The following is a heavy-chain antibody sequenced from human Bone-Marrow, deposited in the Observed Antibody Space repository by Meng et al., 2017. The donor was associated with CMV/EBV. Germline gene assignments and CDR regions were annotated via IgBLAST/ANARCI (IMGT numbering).Heavy chain of an antibody. CDR1: GFTFSSYS. J-gene: IGHJ3*02. CDR3: ARDGYGSGSYFAFDI. D-gene: IGHD3-10*01. V-gene: IGHV3-21*01. Sequence: GESLKISCAASGFTFSSYSMNWVRQAPGKGLEWVSSISSSSSYIYYADSVKGRFTISRDNAKNSLYLQMNSLRAEDTAVYYCARDGYGSGSYFAFDIWGQGTTVTVSS. CDR2: ISSSSSYI.